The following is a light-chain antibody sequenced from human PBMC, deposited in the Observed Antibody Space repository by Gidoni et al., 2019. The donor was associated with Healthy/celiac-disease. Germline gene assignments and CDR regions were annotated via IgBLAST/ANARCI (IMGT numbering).Light chain of an antibody. Sequence: DIQMTQSPSTLSASVGDRVTITCRARQSISSWLAWYQQKPGKAPKLLIYKASSIASGVPSRFSGSGSCTEVTLTISSLQPDDFATYYCQQYNSYSPYTFGQGTKLEIK. V-gene: IGKV1-5*03. CDR3: QQYNSYSPYT. J-gene: IGKJ2*01. CDR1: QSISSW. CDR2: KAS.